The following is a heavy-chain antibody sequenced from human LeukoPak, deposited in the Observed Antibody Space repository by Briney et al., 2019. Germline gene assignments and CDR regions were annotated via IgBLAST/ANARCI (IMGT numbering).Heavy chain of an antibody. CDR2: IYYSGST. V-gene: IGHV4-59*01. D-gene: IGHD3-22*01. CDR3: ARSSYYYDSSGYSWVY. Sequence: SETLSLTCTVSGGSISSYYWSWIRQPPGKGLEWIGYIYYSGSTNYNASLKSRVTISVDTSKNQFSLKLSSVTAADTAVYYCARSSYYYDSSGYSWVYWGQGTLVTVSS. J-gene: IGHJ4*02. CDR1: GGSISSYY.